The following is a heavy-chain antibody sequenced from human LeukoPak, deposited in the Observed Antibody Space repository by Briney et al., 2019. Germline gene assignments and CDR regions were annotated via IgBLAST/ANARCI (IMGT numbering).Heavy chain of an antibody. D-gene: IGHD2-2*01. CDR1: GFTFNSYG. V-gene: IGHV3-33*01. J-gene: IGHJ4*02. CDR3: ARDYCRTTSCFES. CDR2: IWPDGSNK. Sequence: PGGSLRLSCAASGFTFNSYGMFWVRQAPGKGLEWVAFIWPDGSNKLYGDSVKGRFTISRDNSKNTVYLQMNSLRAEDTAVYYCARDYCRTTSCFESWGQGTLVTVSS.